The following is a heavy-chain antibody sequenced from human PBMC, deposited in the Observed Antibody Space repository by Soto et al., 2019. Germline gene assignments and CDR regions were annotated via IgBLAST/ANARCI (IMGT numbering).Heavy chain of an antibody. CDR3: HLGMFPYYGNY. CDR2: IVPIVDTS. V-gene: IGHV1-69*13. D-gene: IGHD3-3*01. J-gene: IGHJ4*02. Sequence: SVKVSCKTSGGTFSSYAISWVRQAPGQGLEWMGGIVPIVDTSTYAQKFQGRVTITADESTSTVYMELSSLRSDDTAVYYCHLGMFPYYGNYWGQGTLVTVSS. CDR1: GGTFSSYA.